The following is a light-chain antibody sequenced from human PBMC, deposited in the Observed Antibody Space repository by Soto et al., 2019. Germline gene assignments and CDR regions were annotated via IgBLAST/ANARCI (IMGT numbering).Light chain of an antibody. V-gene: IGKV3-20*01. CDR1: QTVRNNY. CDR3: HHYET. Sequence: VLTESRFTLSLSQGERATLSCRASQTVRNNYLAWYQQKPGQAPRLLIYDASSRATGIPDRFSGGGSGTDFTLTISRLEPEDFAVYYCHHYETFGQGTKV. CDR2: DAS. J-gene: IGKJ1*01.